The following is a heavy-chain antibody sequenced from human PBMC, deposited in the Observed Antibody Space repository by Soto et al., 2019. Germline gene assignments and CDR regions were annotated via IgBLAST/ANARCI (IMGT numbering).Heavy chain of an antibody. D-gene: IGHD6-19*01. CDR3: ARVEQWLYIAKY. CDR1: GFTFSSFA. CDR2: ISDDGSNK. J-gene: IGHJ4*02. V-gene: IGHV3-30*04. Sequence: GGSLRLSCVGSGFTFSSFAMHWVRQAPGKGLEWVAVISDDGSNKYYADSVKGRFTISRGNSKNTLYLQMNSLRGEDTAVYSCARVEQWLYIAKYWGQGTPVTVSS.